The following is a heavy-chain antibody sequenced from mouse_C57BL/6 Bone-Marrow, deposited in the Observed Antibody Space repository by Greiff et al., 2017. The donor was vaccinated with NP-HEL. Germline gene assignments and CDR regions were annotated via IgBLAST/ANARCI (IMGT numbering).Heavy chain of an antibody. CDR1: GYTFTTYP. V-gene: IGHV1-47*01. CDR2: FHPYNDDT. J-gene: IGHJ3*01. Sequence: VKLVESGAELVKPGASVKMSCKASGYTFTTYPIEWMKQNHGKSLEWIGNFHPYNDDTKYNEKFKGKATLTVEKSSSTVYLELSRLTSDDSAVYYCARHAYYYGSSSAWFAYWGQGTLVTVSA. D-gene: IGHD1-1*01. CDR3: ARHAYYYGSSSAWFAY.